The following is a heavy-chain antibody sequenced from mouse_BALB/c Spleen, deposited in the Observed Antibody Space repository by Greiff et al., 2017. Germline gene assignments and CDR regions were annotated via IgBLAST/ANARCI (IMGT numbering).Heavy chain of an antibody. CDR1: GFSFTGYG. Sequence: VQLVESGPGLVAPSQSLSISCTVSGFSFTGYGVNWVRQPPGQGLEWLGMIWGDGSTDYNSAHKSRLGISKDNSKSQVFLKMNSLQTVDTARYYCARGSYYYAMDYWGQGTSVTVSS. J-gene: IGHJ4*01. CDR3: ARGSYYYAMDY. V-gene: IGHV2-6-7*01. CDR2: IWGDGST. D-gene: IGHD2-10*01.